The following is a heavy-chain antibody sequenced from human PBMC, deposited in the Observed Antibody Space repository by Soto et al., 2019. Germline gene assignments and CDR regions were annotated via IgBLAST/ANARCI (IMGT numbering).Heavy chain of an antibody. J-gene: IGHJ6*02. CDR1: GYTFTSYD. Sequence: ASVKVSCKASGYTFTSYDINWVRQATGQGLEWMGWMNPNSGNTGYAQKFQGRVTMTRNTSISTAYTELSSLRSEDTAVYYCARGGSGWYNYYYGMDVWGQGTTVTVSS. V-gene: IGHV1-8*01. CDR3: ARGGSGWYNYYYGMDV. CDR2: MNPNSGNT. D-gene: IGHD6-19*01.